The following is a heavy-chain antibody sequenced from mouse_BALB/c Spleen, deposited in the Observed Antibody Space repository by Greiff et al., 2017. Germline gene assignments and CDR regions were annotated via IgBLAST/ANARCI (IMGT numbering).Heavy chain of an antibody. J-gene: IGHJ4*01. CDR1: GYTFTSYT. V-gene: IGHV1-4*01. CDR2: INPSSGYT. CDR3: AREKYGNYVYYAMDY. D-gene: IGHD2-10*02. Sequence: VQLQQSGAELARPGASVKMSCKASGYTFTSYTMHWVKQRPGQGLEWIGYINPSSGYTNYNQKFKDKATLTADKSSSTAYMQLSSLTSEDSAVYYCAREKYGNYVYYAMDYWGQGTSVTVSS.